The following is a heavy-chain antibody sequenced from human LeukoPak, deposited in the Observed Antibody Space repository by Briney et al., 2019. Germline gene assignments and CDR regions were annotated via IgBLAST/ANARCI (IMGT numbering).Heavy chain of an antibody. D-gene: IGHD5-12*01. V-gene: IGHV4-4*02. J-gene: IGHJ6*04. Sequence: SETLSLTCTVSGDSVSSTYWWTWVRQPPGKGLEWIGEIHHSGNTNFNPSLKTRVTTSVDTSKNQFSLKLTSVTAADTAVYDCARDCGYDGYYYHGLDVWGEGTTVTVSS. CDR3: ARDCGYDGYYYHGLDV. CDR2: IHHSGNT. CDR1: GDSVSSTYW.